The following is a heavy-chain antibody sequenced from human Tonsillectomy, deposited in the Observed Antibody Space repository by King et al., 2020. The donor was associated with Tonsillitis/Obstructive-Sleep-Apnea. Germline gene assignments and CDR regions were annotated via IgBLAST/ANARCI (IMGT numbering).Heavy chain of an antibody. J-gene: IGHJ6*02. CDR2: IYPGDSDT. V-gene: IGHV5-51*03. CDR3: AKSAEWFGELLKGGLDV. D-gene: IGHD3-10*01. CDR1: GYSFTTYW. Sequence: QLVQSGAEVKKPGESLKISCKGFGYSFTTYWIGWVRQMPGKGLEWVGIIYPGDSDTRYSLSFQGQVTIAADKSISTAYLQWSSLKASDTAIYYCAKSAEWFGELLKGGLDVWGQGTTVTVSS.